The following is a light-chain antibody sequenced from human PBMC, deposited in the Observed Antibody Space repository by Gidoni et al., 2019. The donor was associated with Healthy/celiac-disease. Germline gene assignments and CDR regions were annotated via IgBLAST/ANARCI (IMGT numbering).Light chain of an antibody. CDR2: DAS. CDR3: QQYGNRPPLT. CDR1: QDISNY. V-gene: IGKV1-33*01. Sequence: DLQMNQSPSSLSASVGDRVTITCQASQDISNYLNCYQQKPGTAHTHLIYDASNWETGVPSRLSGSGSGSDFTFPISSLQPEDISTYYCQQYGNRPPLTFGGGTKVEIK. J-gene: IGKJ4*01.